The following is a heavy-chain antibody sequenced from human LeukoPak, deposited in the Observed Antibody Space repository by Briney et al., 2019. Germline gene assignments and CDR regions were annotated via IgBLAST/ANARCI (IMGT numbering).Heavy chain of an antibody. J-gene: IGHJ2*01. CDR2: IYYSGGT. Sequence: SETLSLTCTVSGGSMTNHYWNWIRQPPGKGLEWIGYIYYSGGTNYNPSLKSRVTISIDTSRNQFSLKLSSLTAADTAIYYCTREVPAAGHFDLWGRGTLVTVSS. V-gene: IGHV4-59*11. CDR1: GGSMTNHY. D-gene: IGHD2-2*01. CDR3: TREVPAAGHFDL.